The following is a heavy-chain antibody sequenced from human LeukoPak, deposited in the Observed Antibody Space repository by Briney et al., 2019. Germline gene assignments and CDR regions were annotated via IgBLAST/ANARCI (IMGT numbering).Heavy chain of an antibody. D-gene: IGHD1-26*01. J-gene: IGHJ4*02. Sequence: SETLSLTCTVSSGSIFSSNWWSWVRQPPGKGLEWIGQIFNSGSTSYSPSLKSRVTISVDKSKNQFSLKLTSVTAADTAVYYCALIVGATLDYWGQGTLVTVSS. CDR1: SGSIFSSNW. V-gene: IGHV4-4*02. CDR2: IFNSGST. CDR3: ALIVGATLDY.